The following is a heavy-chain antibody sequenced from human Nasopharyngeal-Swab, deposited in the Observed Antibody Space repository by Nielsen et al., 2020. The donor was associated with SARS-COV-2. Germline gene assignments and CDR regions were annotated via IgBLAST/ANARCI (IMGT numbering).Heavy chain of an antibody. J-gene: IGHJ3*02. CDR1: VVTFRSYP. CDR2: IILILGIA. V-gene: IGHV1-69*10. D-gene: IGHD3-3*01. CDR3: AREILRFLEWLLPDAFDI. Sequence: SVKVPCKASVVTFRSYPISWVRQAPGQGLEWMGGIILILGIANYVQKFQGRVTITADKSTSTAYMELSSLRSEDTAVYYCAREILRFLEWLLPDAFDIWGQGTMVTVSS.